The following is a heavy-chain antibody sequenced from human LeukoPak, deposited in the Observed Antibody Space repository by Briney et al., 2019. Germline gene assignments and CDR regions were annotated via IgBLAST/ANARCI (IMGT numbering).Heavy chain of an antibody. CDR2: ISGSAYNT. V-gene: IGHV3-23*01. D-gene: IGHD1-26*01. CDR3: AKHSGSYFIYYVDS. CDR1: GFTFSSYG. J-gene: IGHJ4*02. Sequence: GGSLRLSCAASGFTFSSYGMSWVRQAPGKGLEWVSTISGSAYNTYYADSVKGRFAISRDNSANTLYLQMNSLRAEDTALYYCAKHSGSYFIYYVDSWGQGTLVTVSS.